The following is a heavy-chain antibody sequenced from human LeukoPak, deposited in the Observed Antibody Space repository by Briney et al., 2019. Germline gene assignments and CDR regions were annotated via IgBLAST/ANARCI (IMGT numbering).Heavy chain of an antibody. CDR1: GFTFSSYA. Sequence: GGSLRLSCAASGFTFSSYALSWVRQAPGKGLECVSAISGSGGSTYSADSLKGRFTISRDNSKNTLYLQINSLRTDDTAVFYCARGGLGSAFDDWGQGTLVTVSS. CDR3: ARGGLGSAFDD. D-gene: IGHD6-19*01. J-gene: IGHJ4*02. CDR2: ISGSGGST. V-gene: IGHV3-23*01.